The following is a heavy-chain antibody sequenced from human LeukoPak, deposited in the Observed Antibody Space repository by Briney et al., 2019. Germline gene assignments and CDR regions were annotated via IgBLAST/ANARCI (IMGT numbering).Heavy chain of an antibody. CDR3: ARRRYDASGYYPSRGRYFDY. CDR1: GGSFSGYY. D-gene: IGHD3-22*01. Sequence: SETLSLTCAVYGGSFSGYYWSWIRQPPGKGLEWIGEINHSGSTNYNPSLKSRVTISVDTSKNQFSLKLSSVTAADTAVYYCARRRYDASGYYPSRGRYFDYWGRGTLVTVSS. CDR2: INHSGST. V-gene: IGHV4-34*01. J-gene: IGHJ4*02.